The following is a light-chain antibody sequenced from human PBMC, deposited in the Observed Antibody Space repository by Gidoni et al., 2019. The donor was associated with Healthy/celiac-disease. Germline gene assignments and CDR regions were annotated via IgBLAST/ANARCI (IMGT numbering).Light chain of an antibody. CDR3: QQYNNWPPLT. V-gene: IGKV3-15*01. CDR2: GAS. CDR1: QSVSSN. Sequence: EIVMTHSPATLSVSPGERATLSCRASQSVSSNLAWYQQKPGQAPRLLIYGASTRATGITARFSGSGSGTEFTLTISSLQSEDFAVYYCQQYNNWPPLTFXGXTKVEIK. J-gene: IGKJ4*01.